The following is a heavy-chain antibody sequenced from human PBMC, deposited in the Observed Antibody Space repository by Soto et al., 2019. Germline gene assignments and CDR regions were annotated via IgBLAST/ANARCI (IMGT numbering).Heavy chain of an antibody. CDR2: ISGSGGST. J-gene: IGHJ4*02. Sequence: GGSLRLSCAASGFTLSSYALTRARQAPGKGLEWVSAISGSGGSTYYADSVKGRFTISRDNSKNTLYLQMSSLRAEDTAVYYCARSPRAIAQWLINFNYWGQGTLVTVSS. D-gene: IGHD6-19*01. CDR1: GFTLSSYA. V-gene: IGHV3-23*01. CDR3: ARSPRAIAQWLINFNY.